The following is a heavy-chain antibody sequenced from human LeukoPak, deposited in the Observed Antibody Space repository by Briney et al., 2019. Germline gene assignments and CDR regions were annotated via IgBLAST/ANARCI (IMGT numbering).Heavy chain of an antibody. Sequence: PGESLKISCQASGYSFTSYWIGWVRHMPGKGLGWMGIIYPGDSETKYTPSFQGQVTISADKSINTAYLQWSSLKAPDTAIDYCARANRGALFDYWGQGTLVTVSS. CDR2: IYPGDSET. D-gene: IGHD1-14*01. V-gene: IGHV5-51*01. CDR1: GYSFTSYW. CDR3: ARANRGALFDY. J-gene: IGHJ4*02.